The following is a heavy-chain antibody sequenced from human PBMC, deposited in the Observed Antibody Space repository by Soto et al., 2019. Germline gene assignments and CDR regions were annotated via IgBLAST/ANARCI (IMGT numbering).Heavy chain of an antibody. CDR1: GFPFSKYW. CDR3: ARDGRDYYDVSGPGASWFDP. J-gene: IGHJ5*02. D-gene: IGHD3-22*01. Sequence: EVQLVESGGGLVQPGGSLRLSCEASGFPFSKYWMYWVRQVPGKGPVWVSRIKSDGSDTTYADSVEGRFTISRDNAKNTLYLRMNSLRAEDTAVDYCARDGRDYYDVSGPGASWFDPWGQGTLVTVSS. CDR2: IKSDGSDT. V-gene: IGHV3-74*01.